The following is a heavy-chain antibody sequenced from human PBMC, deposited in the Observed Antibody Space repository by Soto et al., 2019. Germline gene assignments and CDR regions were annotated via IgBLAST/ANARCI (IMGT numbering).Heavy chain of an antibody. Sequence: ASVKVSCKASGYTFASYYMHWVRQAPGQGLEWMGIINPSGGSTSYAQKFQGRVTMTRDTSTSAVYMELSSLRSEDTAVYYCERGKGATNYRYGMDVWGQGTTVTVSS. D-gene: IGHD1-26*01. CDR3: ERGKGATNYRYGMDV. J-gene: IGHJ6*02. V-gene: IGHV1-46*01. CDR1: GYTFASYY. CDR2: INPSGGST.